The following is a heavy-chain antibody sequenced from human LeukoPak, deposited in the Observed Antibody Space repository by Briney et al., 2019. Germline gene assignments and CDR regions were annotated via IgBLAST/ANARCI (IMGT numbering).Heavy chain of an antibody. CDR2: ISGSGGST. CDR1: GFTFSSYA. D-gene: IGHD3-10*01. V-gene: IGHV3-23*01. J-gene: IGHJ4*02. Sequence: GGSLRLSCAASGFTFSSYAMIWVRQAPGKGLEWVSAISGSGGSTYYADSVKGRFTISRDNSKNTLYLQMNSLRAEDTAVYYCAKIYGSGSSGDYWGQGTLVTVSS. CDR3: AKIYGSGSSGDY.